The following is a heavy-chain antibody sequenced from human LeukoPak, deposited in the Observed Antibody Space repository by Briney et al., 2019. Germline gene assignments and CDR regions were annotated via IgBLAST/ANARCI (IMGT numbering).Heavy chain of an antibody. D-gene: IGHD3-22*01. CDR3: ARDRGSSGYLYFQH. J-gene: IGHJ1*01. CDR1: GFTFSNYG. V-gene: IGHV3-30*03. Sequence: GGSLRLSCAASGFTFSNYGMHWVRQAPGKGLEWVALISYDGSNKFYADSVKGRFTISRDNSKNTLYLQMNSLRAEDTAVYYCARDRGSSGYLYFQHWGQGTLVTVSS. CDR2: ISYDGSNK.